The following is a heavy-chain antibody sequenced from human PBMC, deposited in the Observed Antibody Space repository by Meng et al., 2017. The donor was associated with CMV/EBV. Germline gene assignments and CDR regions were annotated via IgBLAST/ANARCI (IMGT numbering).Heavy chain of an antibody. Sequence: LTFTVSGGSISSYYWSWIRQPPGKGLEWIGYIYYSGSTNYNPSLKSRVTISVDTSKNQYSLKLSSVTAADTAVYYCARGGYNWNYDYWGQGTLVTVSS. CDR2: IYYSGST. D-gene: IGHD1-7*01. J-gene: IGHJ4*02. CDR1: GGSISSYY. CDR3: ARGGYNWNYDY. V-gene: IGHV4-59*01.